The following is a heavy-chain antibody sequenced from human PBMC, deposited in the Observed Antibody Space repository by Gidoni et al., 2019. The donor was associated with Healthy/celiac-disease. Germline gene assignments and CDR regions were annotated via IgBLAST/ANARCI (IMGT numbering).Heavy chain of an antibody. CDR2: IWYDGSNK. V-gene: IGHV3-33*01. CDR3: ARDNSHLRFLEPMDV. J-gene: IGHJ6*02. Sequence: QVQLVESGGGVVQPGRSLRLYCASSGFPFSSYGMHWGRQAPGKGLEWVAVIWYDGSNKYYADSVKGRFTISRDNSKNTLYLQMNSLRAEDTAVYYCARDNSHLRFLEPMDVWGQGTTVTVSS. D-gene: IGHD3-3*01. CDR1: GFPFSSYG.